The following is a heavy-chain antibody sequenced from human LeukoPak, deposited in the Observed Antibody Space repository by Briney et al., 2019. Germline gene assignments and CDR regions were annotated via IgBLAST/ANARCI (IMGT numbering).Heavy chain of an antibody. CDR2: ISGSGDST. CDR3: AKDVTVTPYYFDY. V-gene: IGHV3-23*01. D-gene: IGHD4-17*01. CDR1: GFTFSGYV. Sequence: GGSLRLSCAASGFTFSGYVMSWVRQAPGKGLEWVSGISGSGDSTNYADSVKGRFTISRDNSKNTLYLQMNSLRAEDTAVYYCAKDVTVTPYYFDYWGQGTLVTVSS. J-gene: IGHJ4*02.